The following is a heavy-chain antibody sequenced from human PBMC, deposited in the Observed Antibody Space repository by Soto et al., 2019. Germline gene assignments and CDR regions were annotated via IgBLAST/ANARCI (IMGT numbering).Heavy chain of an antibody. D-gene: IGHD6-13*01. J-gene: IGHJ4*02. CDR3: AKRYSSSWIFDY. Sequence: EVQLLESGGGMGHPGGSLRLSCAASGFTFSSYAMSWVRQAPGKGLEWVSAISGSGSSTYYADSVKGRFTISRDNYKNTLYLQMNSLRAEDTAVYYCAKRYSSSWIFDYWGQGTLVTVSS. V-gene: IGHV3-23*01. CDR1: GFTFSSYA. CDR2: ISGSGSST.